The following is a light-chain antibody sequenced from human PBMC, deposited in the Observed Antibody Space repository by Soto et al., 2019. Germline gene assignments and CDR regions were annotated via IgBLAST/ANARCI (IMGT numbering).Light chain of an antibody. CDR3: QHYNNWPPWT. CDR2: GAT. Sequence: VMTQSPATLSVSPGERATLSCRASLSVGTNLAWYQQKPGQPPRLLIYGATTRATGIPARFSGSGSGTDFTLTISSLQSEDFAVYYCQHYNNWPPWTFGQGTKVEIK. CDR1: LSVGTN. V-gene: IGKV3-15*01. J-gene: IGKJ1*01.